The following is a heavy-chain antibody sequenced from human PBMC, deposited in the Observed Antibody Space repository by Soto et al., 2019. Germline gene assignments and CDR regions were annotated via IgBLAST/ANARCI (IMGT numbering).Heavy chain of an antibody. CDR2: INHSGST. J-gene: IGHJ4*02. CDR3: ASPGNYSMSPNDY. CDR1: GGSFSRYY. Sequence: PSETLSLTCAVYGGSFSRYYWTWIRQPPGKGLEWIGEINHSGSTNYNPSLKSRVTISIDTSKNQFSLQLSSVTAADTAVYYCASPGNYSMSPNDYWGQGTLVTVSS. D-gene: IGHD6-13*01. V-gene: IGHV4-34*01.